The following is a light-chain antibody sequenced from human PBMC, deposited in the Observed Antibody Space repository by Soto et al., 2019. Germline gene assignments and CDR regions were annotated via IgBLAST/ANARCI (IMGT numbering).Light chain of an antibody. CDR1: QDISNY. J-gene: IGKJ4*01. Sequence: DIQMTQSPSSLSASVGDRVTITCQASQDISNYLNWYQQKPGKAPKLLIYDASNLETGVTSRFIGSGSGTDFTFTISSLQPEDIATYYFQQYDNLPLTFGGGTKVEIK. V-gene: IGKV1-33*01. CDR2: DAS. CDR3: QQYDNLPLT.